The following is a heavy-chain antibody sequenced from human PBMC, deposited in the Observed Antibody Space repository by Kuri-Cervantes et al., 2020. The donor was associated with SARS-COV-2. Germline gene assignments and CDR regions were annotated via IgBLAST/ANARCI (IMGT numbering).Heavy chain of an antibody. V-gene: IGHV1-2*04. Sequence: ASVKVSCKASGYTFTGYYIHWVRQAPGQGLEWMGWINPNSGGSNYAQKFQGWVTMTRDTSINTAYMELSRLRSDDTAVYYCARARVRGLITAYYYYGMDVWGQGTTVTVSS. D-gene: IGHD3-10*01. CDR2: INPNSGGS. CDR3: ARARVRGLITAYYYYGMDV. J-gene: IGHJ6*02. CDR1: GYTFTGYY.